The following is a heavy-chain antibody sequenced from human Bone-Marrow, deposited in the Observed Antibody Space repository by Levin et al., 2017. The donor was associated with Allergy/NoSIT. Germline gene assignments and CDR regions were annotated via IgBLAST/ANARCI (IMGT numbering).Heavy chain of an antibody. Sequence: GESLKISCAASGFTFSSYWMSWVRQAPGKGLEWVANIKQDGSEKYYVDSVKGRFTISRDNAKNSLYLQMNSLRAEDTAVYYCARVESHCGGDCYLPTWDYWGQGTLVTVSS. D-gene: IGHD2-21*02. V-gene: IGHV3-7*04. CDR2: IKQDGSEK. CDR3: ARVESHCGGDCYLPTWDY. J-gene: IGHJ4*02. CDR1: GFTFSSYW.